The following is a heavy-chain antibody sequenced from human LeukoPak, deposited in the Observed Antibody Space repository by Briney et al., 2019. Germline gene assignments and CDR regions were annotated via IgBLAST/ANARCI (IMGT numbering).Heavy chain of an antibody. D-gene: IGHD1-26*01. J-gene: IGHJ5*02. CDR1: GFTFSSYG. Sequence: GRSLRLSCAASGFTFSSYGMHWVRQAPGKGLEWVAVIWYDGSNKYYADSVKGRFTISRDNSKNTLYLQMNSLRAEDTAVYYCARGAISSGSPWMYNWFDPWGQGTLVIVSS. CDR2: IWYDGSNK. CDR3: ARGAISSGSPWMYNWFDP. V-gene: IGHV3-33*01.